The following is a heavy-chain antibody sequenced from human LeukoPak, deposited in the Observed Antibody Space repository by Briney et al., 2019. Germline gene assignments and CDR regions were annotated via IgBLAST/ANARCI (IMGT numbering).Heavy chain of an antibody. D-gene: IGHD5-12*01. V-gene: IGHV4-30-2*01. J-gene: IGHJ5*02. CDR1: GGSISSGGYS. Sequence: SQTLSLTCAVSGGSISSGGYSWSWIRQPPGKGLERIGYIYHSGSTYYNPSLKNRVTISVDRSKNQFSLKLSSVTAADTAVYYCAREHLGRGYLDPWGQGTLVTVSS. CDR2: IYHSGST. CDR3: AREHLGRGYLDP.